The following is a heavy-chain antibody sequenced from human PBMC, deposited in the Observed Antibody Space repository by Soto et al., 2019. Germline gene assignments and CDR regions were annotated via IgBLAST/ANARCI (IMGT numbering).Heavy chain of an antibody. CDR3: ASLGYCISTSCQGIDAFDI. CDR2: IYYSGST. CDR1: GGSISSGDYY. D-gene: IGHD2-2*01. J-gene: IGHJ3*02. V-gene: IGHV4-30-4*01. Sequence: QVQLQESGPGLVKPSQTLSLTCTVSGGSISSGDYYWSWIRQPPGKGLEWIGYIYYSGSTYYNPSLKSRVTRSLDTSKNQFSLKLSSVTAPDTAVYYCASLGYCISTSCQGIDAFDIWGQGTMVTVSS.